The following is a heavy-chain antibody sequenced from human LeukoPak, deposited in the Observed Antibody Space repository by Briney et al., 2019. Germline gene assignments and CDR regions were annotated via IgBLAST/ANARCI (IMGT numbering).Heavy chain of an antibody. J-gene: IGHJ5*02. CDR1: GGSLSGYY. Sequence: SETLSLTCAVYGGSLSGYYWSWIRQPPGKGLEWIGEINHSGSTNYNPSLKSRVTISVDTSKNQFSLKLSSVTAADTAVYYCASLLFTIFGVDPGWFDPWGQGTLVTVSS. D-gene: IGHD3-3*01. CDR2: INHSGST. CDR3: ASLLFTIFGVDPGWFDP. V-gene: IGHV4-34*01.